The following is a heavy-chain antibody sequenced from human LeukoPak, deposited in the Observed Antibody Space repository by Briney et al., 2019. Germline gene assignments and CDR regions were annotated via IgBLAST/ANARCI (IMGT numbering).Heavy chain of an antibody. CDR1: GFTFSSYE. CDR3: ARCTTGKTFGSLREIKKSREIDY. CDR2: ISTTGSSI. J-gene: IGHJ4*02. D-gene: IGHD1-1*01. V-gene: IGHV3-48*03. Sequence: GGSLRLSCAASGFTFSSYEMNWVRQAPGKGLEWVSYISTTGSSIYYADSVKGRFTISRDNAKNSLFLQMDSLRGEDTAVYYCARCTTGKTFGSLREIKKSREIDYWGQGTLVTVSS.